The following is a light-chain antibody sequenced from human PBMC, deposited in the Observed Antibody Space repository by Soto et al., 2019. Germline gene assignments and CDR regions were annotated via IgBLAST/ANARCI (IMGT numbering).Light chain of an antibody. Sequence: ETVLTQSPATFSVSPGERATLSCRASQSIGSNLAWYQQRPGQPPRLLIYGASTRATGVPARFSGSGSRTAFPITINSLQSEDFALYYCHQYNKWSLFTSGPGTKVDIK. V-gene: IGKV3-15*01. CDR1: QSIGSN. J-gene: IGKJ3*01. CDR3: HQYNKWSLFT. CDR2: GAS.